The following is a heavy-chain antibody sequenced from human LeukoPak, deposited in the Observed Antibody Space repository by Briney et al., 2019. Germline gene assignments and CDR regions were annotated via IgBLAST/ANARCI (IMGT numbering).Heavy chain of an antibody. CDR2: ISGSGGST. J-gene: IGHJ4*02. Sequence: GGSLRLSCAASGFSFSDFYMSWIRQAPGKGLEWVSAISGSGGSTYYADSVKGRFTISRDNSKNTLYLQMNSLRAEDTAVYYCAKETGYYDSSGYYSRFDYWGQGTLVTVSS. D-gene: IGHD3-22*01. V-gene: IGHV3-23*01. CDR3: AKETGYYDSSGYYSRFDY. CDR1: GFSFSDFY.